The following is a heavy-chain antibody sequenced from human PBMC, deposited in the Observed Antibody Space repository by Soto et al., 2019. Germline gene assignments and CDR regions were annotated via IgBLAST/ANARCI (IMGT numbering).Heavy chain of an antibody. CDR1: GFMFSSYS. D-gene: IGHD2-2*01. J-gene: IGHJ4*02. V-gene: IGHV3-48*02. CDR2: IGVTSSTI. Sequence: GGSLRLSCEASGFMFSSYSMNWVRQAPGRGLEWVSYIGVTSSTIYYADSVKGRFTISRDNTKSSLYLQMNSLRDEDTAVYYCARDHHYAVDYWGQGALVTV. CDR3: ARDHHYAVDY.